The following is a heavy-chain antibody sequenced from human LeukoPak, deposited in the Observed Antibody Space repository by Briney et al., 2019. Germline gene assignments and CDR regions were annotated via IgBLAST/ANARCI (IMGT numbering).Heavy chain of an antibody. CDR1: GFNLSPYA. J-gene: IGHJ3*02. CDR3: ARSPYSGSSFDI. V-gene: IGHV3-74*01. D-gene: IGHD1-26*01. CDR2: IKSDGSST. Sequence: PGGSLRLSCAVAGFNLSPYAMHWVRQAPGKGLVWVSRIKSDGSSTSYADSVKGRFTISRDNAKNTLYLQMNSLRAEDTAVYYCARSPYSGSSFDIWGRGTMVTVSS.